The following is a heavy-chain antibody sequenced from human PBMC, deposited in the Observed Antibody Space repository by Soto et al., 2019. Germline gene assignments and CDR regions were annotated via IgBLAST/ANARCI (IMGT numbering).Heavy chain of an antibody. CDR2: IGTHNGDT. CDR1: GYTFNNYG. J-gene: IGHJ5*02. CDR3: GRDWRGAEGFDP. D-gene: IGHD3-3*01. Sequence: QVQLVQSGTEVKKPGASVKVSCKASGYTFNNYGFSWVRQAPGQGREWKGWIGTHNGDTTYAQSFQGRVTMTTDTTTTTFYMKLRSLTFDDAAVYFCGRDWRGAEGFDPWGQGTLVIVSS. V-gene: IGHV1-18*01.